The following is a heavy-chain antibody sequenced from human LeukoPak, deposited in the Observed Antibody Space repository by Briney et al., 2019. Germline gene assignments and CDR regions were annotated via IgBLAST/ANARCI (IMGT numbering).Heavy chain of an antibody. CDR1: GFTFSSYA. Sequence: GGSLRLSCAASGFTFSSYAMHWVRQAPGKGLEWVAVISYDGSNKYYADSVKGRFTISRDNSKNTLYLQMNSLRAEDTAVYYCAKGGVGEAVAGTDWFDPWGQGTLVTVSS. D-gene: IGHD6-19*01. J-gene: IGHJ5*02. CDR3: AKGGVGEAVAGTDWFDP. CDR2: ISYDGSNK. V-gene: IGHV3-30-3*01.